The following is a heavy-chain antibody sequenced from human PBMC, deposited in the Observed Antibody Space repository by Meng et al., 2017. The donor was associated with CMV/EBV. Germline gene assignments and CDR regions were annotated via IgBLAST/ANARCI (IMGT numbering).Heavy chain of an antibody. CDR2: IYYSGST. Sequence: SETLSLTCTVSGGSISSSSYYWGWIRQPPGKGLEWIGSIYYSGSTYYNPSIKSRVTISVDTSKNQFSLKLSSVTAADTAVYYCARDRWLLNNWFDPWGQGTLVTVSS. V-gene: IGHV4-39*07. CDR3: ARDRWLLNNWFDP. J-gene: IGHJ5*02. CDR1: GGSISSSSYY. D-gene: IGHD2-15*01.